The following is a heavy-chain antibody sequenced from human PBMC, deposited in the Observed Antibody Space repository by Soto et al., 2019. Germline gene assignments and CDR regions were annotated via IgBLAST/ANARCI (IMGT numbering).Heavy chain of an antibody. V-gene: IGHV4-30-2*01. D-gene: IGHD3-22*01. CDR3: ARVGSYNYFDRSDYNPYYFDS. CDR2: ISHSGNT. CDR1: GGSITSGRNS. Sequence: QLQLQESGSGLVKRSETLSLTYAVSGGSITSGRNSWTWIRQPPGKGLEWIGSISHSGNTDYRSSLKSRITISLDSSNNQFSLNLSSATAADTAVYYCARVGSYNYFDRSDYNPYYFDSWGQGTLVTVSS. J-gene: IGHJ4*02.